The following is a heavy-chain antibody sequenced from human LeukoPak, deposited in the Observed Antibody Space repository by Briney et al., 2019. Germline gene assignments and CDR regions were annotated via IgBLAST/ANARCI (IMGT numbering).Heavy chain of an antibody. CDR1: GASISSYY. CDR2: IYVSGST. V-gene: IGHV4-4*07. Sequence: TTSETLSLTCTVSGASISSYYWSWIRQPAGKGLEWIGRIYVSGSTTYNPSLRSRVTISVDTSKNQFSLKLSSVTAADTAVYYCARVGGTMVPASSAFDIWGQGTMVTVSS. J-gene: IGHJ3*02. D-gene: IGHD1-14*01. CDR3: ARVGGTMVPASSAFDI.